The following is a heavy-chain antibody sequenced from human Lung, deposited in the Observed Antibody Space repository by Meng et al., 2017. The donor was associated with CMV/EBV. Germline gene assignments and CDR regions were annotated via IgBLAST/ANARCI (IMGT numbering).Heavy chain of an antibody. V-gene: IGHV1-46*01. CDR1: GYTFTTYY. CDR2: INPSGGDT. D-gene: IGHD2/OR15-2a*01. J-gene: IGHJ5*02. Sequence: SCKASGYTFTTYYLHWVRQAPGQGLEWMGIINPSGGDTSYAQRFQGRVTMTRDTSTSTVYMELSSLRSEDTAMYYCAGANYFEWFDPWGQGTLVTVSS. CDR3: AGANYFEWFDP.